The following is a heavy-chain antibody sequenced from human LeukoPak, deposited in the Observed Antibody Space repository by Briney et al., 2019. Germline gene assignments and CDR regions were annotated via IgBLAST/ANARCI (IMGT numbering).Heavy chain of an antibody. V-gene: IGHV3-30*02. CDR1: GFTFSSYW. J-gene: IGHJ3*02. D-gene: IGHD2-15*01. Sequence: PGGSLRLSCAASGFTFSSYWMSWVRQAPGKGLEWVAFIRYDGSNKYYADSVKGRFTISRDNSKNTLYLQMSSLRAEDTAVYYCAKERNRGYCSGGSCPRAFDIWGQGTMVTVSS. CDR3: AKERNRGYCSGGSCPRAFDI. CDR2: IRYDGSNK.